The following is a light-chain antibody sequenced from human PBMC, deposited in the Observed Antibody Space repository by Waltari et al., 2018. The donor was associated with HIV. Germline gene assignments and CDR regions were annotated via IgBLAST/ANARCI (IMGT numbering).Light chain of an antibody. CDR3: SSYAASGSVI. Sequence: QSALTQPASVSGSPGQSVTISCTGPTINYDSVSWYQQPPAKAPKFIIFEGTYPPSGISNRFSASKSGNTASLTISGLQAEDEAHYYCSSYAASGSVIFGGGTNLTVL. CDR1: TINYDS. CDR2: EGT. V-gene: IGLV2-14*03. J-gene: IGLJ2*01.